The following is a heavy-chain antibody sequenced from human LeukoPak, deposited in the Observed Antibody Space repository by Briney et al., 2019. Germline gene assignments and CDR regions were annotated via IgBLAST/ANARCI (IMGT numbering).Heavy chain of an antibody. Sequence: GASLQISCKGSGYRFTSYWIGWVRPVPGKGLEWMGIIYPGDSDTRYSPSFQGQVTISADKSISTACLQWSSLKASDTAMYYCARTGYSSGWPHYYFDYWGQGTLVTVSS. CDR2: IYPGDSDT. J-gene: IGHJ4*02. D-gene: IGHD6-19*01. CDR3: ARTGYSSGWPHYYFDY. V-gene: IGHV5-51*01. CDR1: GYRFTSYW.